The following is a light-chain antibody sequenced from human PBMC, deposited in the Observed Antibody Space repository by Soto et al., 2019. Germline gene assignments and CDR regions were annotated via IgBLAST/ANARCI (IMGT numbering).Light chain of an antibody. CDR2: AAS. CDR3: QQSYNSPFN. V-gene: IGKV1-39*01. J-gene: IGKJ3*01. CDR1: QSISSY. Sequence: DIQMTQSPSSLSASVGDRVTITCRASQSISSYLNWYQQKPGKAPKLLIYAASSLQSGVPSRFSGSGSGTDFTLTINSLQPEDFATYYCQQSYNSPFNFGPGTKVDMK.